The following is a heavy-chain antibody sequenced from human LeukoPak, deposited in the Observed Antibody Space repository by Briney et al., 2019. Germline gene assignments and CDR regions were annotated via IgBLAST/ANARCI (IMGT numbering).Heavy chain of an antibody. V-gene: IGHV4-61*10. CDR2: IYYTGNT. CDR1: GGSISSGSYY. J-gene: IGHJ4*02. CDR3: ARGYYDSSGYSNPFDY. D-gene: IGHD3-22*01. Sequence: SETLSLTCTVSGGSISSGSYYWSWIRQPAGKGLEWIGYIYYTGNTNYIPSLKSRVTVSVDTSKNQFSLRLTSVTAADTAVYYCARGYYDSSGYSNPFDYWGQGTLVTVSS.